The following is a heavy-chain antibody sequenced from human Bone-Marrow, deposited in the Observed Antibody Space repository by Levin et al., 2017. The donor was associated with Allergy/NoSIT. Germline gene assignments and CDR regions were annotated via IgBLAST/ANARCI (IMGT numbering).Heavy chain of an antibody. D-gene: IGHD3-10*01. CDR3: ARARGGFYGSGSFDF. V-gene: IGHV1-69*01. CDR2: IIPAFGST. J-gene: IGHJ4*02. CDR1: GGTFSNSG. Sequence: KISCKASGGTFSNSGINWVRQAPGEGLEWMGGIIPAFGSTNYAQKFQDRVTITADESTRTSHMELRSLRFEDTAVYYCARARGGFYGSGSFDFWGQGTLVTVSS.